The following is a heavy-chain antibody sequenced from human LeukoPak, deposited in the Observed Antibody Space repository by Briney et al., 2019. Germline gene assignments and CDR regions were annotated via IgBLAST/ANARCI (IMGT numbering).Heavy chain of an antibody. CDR1: GGSISNYY. D-gene: IGHD3-10*01. J-gene: IGHJ3*02. CDR3: ARNGLSGSYQRI. Sequence: SETLSLTCTVSGGSISNYYWSWIRQPPGKGLEWIGYIYYSGSTNYNPSLKSRVTISVDTSKNQFSLKLSSVTAADTAVYYCARNGLSGSYQRIWGQGTMVTVSS. CDR2: IYYSGST. V-gene: IGHV4-59*01.